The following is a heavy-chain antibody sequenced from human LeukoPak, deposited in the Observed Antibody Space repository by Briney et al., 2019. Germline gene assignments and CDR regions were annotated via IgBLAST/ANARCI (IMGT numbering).Heavy chain of an antibody. D-gene: IGHD3-10*01. CDR3: ARETVWFGVDY. CDR2: ISSSSSTI. Sequence: PGGSLRLSCAASGFTFSSYSMNWVRQAPGKGLEWVSYISSSSSTIYYADSVKGRFTISRDNAKNSLYLQMNSLRAEDTAVYYCARETVWFGVDYWGQGTLVTVSS. J-gene: IGHJ4*02. V-gene: IGHV3-48*04. CDR1: GFTFSSYS.